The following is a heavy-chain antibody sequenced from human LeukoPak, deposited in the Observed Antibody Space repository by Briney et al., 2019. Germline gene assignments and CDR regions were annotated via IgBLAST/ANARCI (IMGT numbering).Heavy chain of an antibody. J-gene: IGHJ3*02. CDR3: ARGGLVGAPTDAFDI. Sequence: PSETLSLTCTVSGGSISSGDYYWSWIRQPPGKGLEWIGYIYYSGSTYYNPSLKSRVTISVDTSKNQSSLKLSSVTAADTAVYYCARGGLVGAPTDAFDIWGQGTMVTVSS. CDR1: GGSISSGDYY. CDR2: IYYSGST. V-gene: IGHV4-30-4*08. D-gene: IGHD1-26*01.